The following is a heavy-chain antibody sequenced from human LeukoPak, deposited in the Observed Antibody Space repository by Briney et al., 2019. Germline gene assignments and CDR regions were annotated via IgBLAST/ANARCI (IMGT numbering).Heavy chain of an antibody. CDR2: ISTGNGNT. D-gene: IGHD1-7*01. CDR1: GDTFIRYG. V-gene: IGHV1-18*01. CDR3: ARANNWNYALGY. J-gene: IGHJ4*02. Sequence: GASVKVSCKASGDTFIRYGTSWVRQAPGQGLEWMGWISTGNGNTNYGQKFQGRVTTTTDTSTGTAYMELRSLGSDDTAMYYCARANNWNYALGYWGQGTLVTVSS.